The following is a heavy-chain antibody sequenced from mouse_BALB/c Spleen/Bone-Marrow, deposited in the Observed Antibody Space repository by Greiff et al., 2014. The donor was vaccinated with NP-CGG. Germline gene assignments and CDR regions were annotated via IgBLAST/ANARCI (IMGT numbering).Heavy chain of an antibody. CDR2: IRHKANGYTT. J-gene: IGHJ4*01. CDR1: GFTFTDYY. CDR3: ARDDYYAMDY. Sequence: EVMLVESGGGLVQPGGSLRLSCATSGFTFTDYYMSWVRQPPGKALEWLGFIRHKANGYTTEYGVSVKGRFTISRDNSQSILYLQMNTLRAEDSAAYYCARDDYYAMDYWGQGTSVTVSS. V-gene: IGHV7-3*02.